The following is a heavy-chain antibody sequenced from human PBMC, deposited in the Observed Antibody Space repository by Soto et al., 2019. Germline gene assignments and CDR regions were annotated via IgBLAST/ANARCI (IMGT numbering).Heavy chain of an antibody. CDR3: AREHCSARCYYFDY. J-gene: IGHJ4*02. D-gene: IGHD2-15*01. Sequence: ASVKVSCKASGYTFTSYGISWVRQAPGQGLEWMGWISAYNGNTNYAQKLQGRVTMTTDTSTSTAYMELRSLRSDDTALYYGAREHCSARCYYFDYWGQGTLVTVSS. V-gene: IGHV1-18*01. CDR1: GYTFTSYG. CDR2: ISAYNGNT.